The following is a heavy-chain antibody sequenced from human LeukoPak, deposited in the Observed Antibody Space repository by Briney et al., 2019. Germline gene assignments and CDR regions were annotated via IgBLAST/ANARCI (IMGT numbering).Heavy chain of an antibody. CDR3: ATERRGNNLDIMFHY. V-gene: IGHV3-23*01. CDR1: GFTFSSHV. CDR2: ITATGDRT. D-gene: IGHD1/OR15-1a*01. J-gene: IGHJ4*02. Sequence: SGGSLRLSCAASGFTFSSHVMNWVRQAPGKGLEWVSTITATGDRTFYTDSVKGRFIISRDSSRDTLYLQMNSLRAEDTAVYYCATERRGNNLDIMFHYWGQGALVTVSS.